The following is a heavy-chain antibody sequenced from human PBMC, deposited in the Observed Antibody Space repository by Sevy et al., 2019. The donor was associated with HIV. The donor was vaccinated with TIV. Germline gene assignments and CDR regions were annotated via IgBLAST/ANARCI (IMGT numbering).Heavy chain of an antibody. CDR2: INPNSGVT. CDR1: GYMFSDYN. D-gene: IGHD1-20*01. J-gene: IGHJ3*02. Sequence: ASVKVSCKATGYMFSDYNMHWVRQAPGQGLEWMALINPNSGVTIYAQKFRGRVSLTRDTSMSTAYMELSALTSDDTAVYYCVREDNNAPRTLLSFNIWGQGTMVTVSS. V-gene: IGHV1-2*06. CDR3: VREDNNAPRTLLSFNI.